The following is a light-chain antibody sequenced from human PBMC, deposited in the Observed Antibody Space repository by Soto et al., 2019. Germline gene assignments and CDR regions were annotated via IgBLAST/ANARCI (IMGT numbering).Light chain of an antibody. Sequence: EIVLTQSPGTLSLSPGERATLSCTASQSVNYVAWYQQIAGQGPRLLIYGASNRATGIPDRFSASGSGTDFTLTISRLEPEDSAVYYCQQYGRSPPRTFGQGTKLEIK. CDR3: QQYGRSPPRT. J-gene: IGKJ2*01. CDR2: GAS. CDR1: QSVNY. V-gene: IGKV3-20*01.